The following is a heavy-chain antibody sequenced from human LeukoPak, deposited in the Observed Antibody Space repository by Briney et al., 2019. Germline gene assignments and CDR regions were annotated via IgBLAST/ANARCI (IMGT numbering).Heavy chain of an antibody. J-gene: IGHJ5*02. Sequence: PGGSLRLSCGASGFTFTSYWMMWLRQAPGKGLEWVASIKQDESEKYYLDSVKGRFTISRDNTQNSVSLQMNCLRVEDTAIYDCARQACSCWRREYNWFGPWGQGTLVTVSS. V-gene: IGHV3-7*01. D-gene: IGHD6-19*01. CDR3: ARQACSCWRREYNWFGP. CDR2: IKQDESEK. CDR1: GFTFTSYW.